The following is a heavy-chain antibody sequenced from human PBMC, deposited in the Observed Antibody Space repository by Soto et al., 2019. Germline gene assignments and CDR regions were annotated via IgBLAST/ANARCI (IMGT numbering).Heavy chain of an antibody. V-gene: IGHV1-46*03. CDR3: GREGISAAGSGLSGSYA. Sequence: ASVKVSCKASGYTFTSYYMHWVRQAPGQGLEWMGIINPSGGSTSYAQKFQGRVTMTRDTSTSTVYMELSSLRSEDTAVYYCGREGISAAGSGLSGSYAWGQGTLVAVSS. J-gene: IGHJ4*02. D-gene: IGHD6-13*01. CDR2: INPSGGST. CDR1: GYTFTSYY.